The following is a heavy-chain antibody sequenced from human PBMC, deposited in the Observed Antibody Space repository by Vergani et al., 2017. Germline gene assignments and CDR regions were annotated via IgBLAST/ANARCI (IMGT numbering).Heavy chain of an antibody. V-gene: IGHV3-30-3*01. CDR1: GFTFSSYA. Sequence: QVQLVESGGGVVQPGRSLRLSCAASGFTFSSYAMHWVRQAPGKGLEWVAVITYDGSNKYYADSVKGRFTISRDNSKNTLYLQMNSLRAEDTAVYYCARGLLGLPRAGWFDPWGQGTLVTVSA. D-gene: IGHD2-21*01. J-gene: IGHJ5*01. CDR2: ITYDGSNK. CDR3: ARGLLGLPRAGWFDP.